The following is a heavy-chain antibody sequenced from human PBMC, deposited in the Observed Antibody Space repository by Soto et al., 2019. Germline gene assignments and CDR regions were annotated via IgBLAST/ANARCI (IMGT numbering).Heavy chain of an antibody. CDR1: GFTFSDYY. Sequence: GGSLRLSCAASGFTFSDYYMHWVRQAPGKGLEWVSGISWNSGSIGYADSVKGRFTISRDNAKNSLYLQMNSLRAEDTALYYCATALAPWGQGTLVTVSS. J-gene: IGHJ5*02. D-gene: IGHD3-3*02. CDR3: ATALAP. CDR2: ISWNSGSI. V-gene: IGHV3-9*01.